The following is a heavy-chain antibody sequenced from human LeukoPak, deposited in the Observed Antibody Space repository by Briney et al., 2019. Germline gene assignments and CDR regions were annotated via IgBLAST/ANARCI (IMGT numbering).Heavy chain of an antibody. V-gene: IGHV4-34*01. J-gene: IGHJ4*02. Sequence: SETLSLTCAVYGGSFSGYYWSWIRQPPGKGLEWIGEINHSGSTNYNPSLKSRVTISVDTSKNQFSLKLSSVTAADTAVYYCARGPAAAGRAHWGQGTLVTVSS. CDR2: INHSGST. CDR1: GGSFSGYY. D-gene: IGHD6-13*01. CDR3: ARGPAAAGRAH.